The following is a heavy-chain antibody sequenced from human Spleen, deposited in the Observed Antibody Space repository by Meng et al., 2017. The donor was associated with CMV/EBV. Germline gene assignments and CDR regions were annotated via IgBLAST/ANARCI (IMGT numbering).Heavy chain of an antibody. Sequence: GGSLRLSCAASGFTVSSNYMSWVRQAPGKGLEWVSVIYSGGSTYYADSVKGRFTISRDNSKNTLYLQMNSLRAEDTAVYYCARKTGDDSGLTGGMDVWGQGTTLTVSS. J-gene: IGHJ6*02. D-gene: IGHD3-22*01. V-gene: IGHV3-53*01. CDR3: ARKTGDDSGLTGGMDV. CDR2: IYSGGST. CDR1: GFTVSSNY.